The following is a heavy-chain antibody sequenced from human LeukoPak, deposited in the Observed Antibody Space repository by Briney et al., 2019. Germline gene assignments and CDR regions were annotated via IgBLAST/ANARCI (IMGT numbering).Heavy chain of an antibody. CDR3: AKDPRVEYYFDY. CDR2: ISGSGVST. J-gene: IGHJ4*02. Sequence: GGSLRLSCAASGFTVSSNYMSWVRQAPGKGLEWVSAISGSGVSTYYADSVKGRFTISRDNSKNTLYLQMNSLRAEDTAVYYCAKDPRVEYYFDYWGQGTLVTVSS. CDR1: GFTVSSNY. V-gene: IGHV3-23*01.